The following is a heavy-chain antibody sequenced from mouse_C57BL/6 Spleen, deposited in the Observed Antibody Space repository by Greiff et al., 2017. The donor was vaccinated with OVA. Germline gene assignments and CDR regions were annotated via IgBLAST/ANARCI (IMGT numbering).Heavy chain of an antibody. D-gene: IGHD1-1*01. J-gene: IGHJ4*01. CDR3: ARRAITTASSGGYYYAMDY. CDR2: ISSGSSTI. Sequence: EVMLVESGGGLVKPGGSLTLSCAASGFTFSDYGMHWVRQAPEKGLEWVAYISSGSSTIYYADTVKGRFTISRDNAKNTLFLQMTSLRSEDTAMYYCARRAITTASSGGYYYAMDYWGQGTSVTVSS. V-gene: IGHV5-17*01. CDR1: GFTFSDYG.